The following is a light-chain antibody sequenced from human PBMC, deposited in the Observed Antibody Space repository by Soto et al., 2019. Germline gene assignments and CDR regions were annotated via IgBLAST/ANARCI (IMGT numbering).Light chain of an antibody. CDR1: NSDVGIYDF. Sequence: QSVLTQPASVSGTPGQSITISCTGSNSDVGIYDFVSWYQHHPGRAPKLIIYEVSHRPSGVSNRFSGSKSGNTASLTVSGLQSGDEADYYCISYTSDDGRYVFGTGTKVTVL. J-gene: IGLJ1*01. V-gene: IGLV2-14*01. CDR2: EVS. CDR3: ISYTSDDGRYV.